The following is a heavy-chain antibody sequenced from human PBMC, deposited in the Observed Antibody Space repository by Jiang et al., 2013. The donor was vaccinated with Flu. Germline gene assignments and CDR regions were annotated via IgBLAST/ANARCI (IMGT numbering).Heavy chain of an antibody. CDR2: ISSTGGAT. J-gene: IGHJ3*02. V-gene: IGHV3-23*04. D-gene: IGHD6-6*01. CDR1: GLAFSIFD. Sequence: VQLVESGGGLVQPGGSLRLSCAASGLAFSIFDMTWVRRAPGKGLEWVSAISSTGGATYYADSVRGRFTISRDNSENTLYLQMDSLRVDDTAVYYCAKNLRARTARDACDIWGPGTMVTVSS. CDR3: AKNLRARTARDACDI.